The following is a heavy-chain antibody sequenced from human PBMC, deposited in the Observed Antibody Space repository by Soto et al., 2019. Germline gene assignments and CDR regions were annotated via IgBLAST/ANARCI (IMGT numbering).Heavy chain of an antibody. CDR3: AKGYSSSWYLYYYGMDV. D-gene: IGHD6-13*01. V-gene: IGHV3-30*18. J-gene: IGHJ6*02. CDR2: ISYDGSNK. CDR1: GFTFSSYG. Sequence: VGSLRLSCAASGFTFSSYGMHWVRQAPGKGLEWVAVISYDGSNKYYADSVKGRFTISRDNSKNTLYLQMNSLRAEDTAVYYCAKGYSSSWYLYYYGMDVWGQGTTVTVSS.